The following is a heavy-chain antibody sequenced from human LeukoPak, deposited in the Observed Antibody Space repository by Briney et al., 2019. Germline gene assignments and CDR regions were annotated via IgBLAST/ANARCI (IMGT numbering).Heavy chain of an antibody. V-gene: IGHV4-31*03. Sequence: SETLSLTCTVSSGSISSGGYFWSWIRQHPGKGLECIGHIYYSGSTYYNPSLKSRVTISAGTSKNQFSLKLSSVTAADTAVYYCARLSDGSGYYWWYFDYWGQGTLVTVSS. CDR1: SGSISSGGYF. CDR2: IYYSGST. D-gene: IGHD3-22*01. CDR3: ARLSDGSGYYWWYFDY. J-gene: IGHJ4*02.